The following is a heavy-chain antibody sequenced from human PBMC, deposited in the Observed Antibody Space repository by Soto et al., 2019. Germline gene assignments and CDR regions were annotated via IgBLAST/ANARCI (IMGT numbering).Heavy chain of an antibody. J-gene: IGHJ4*02. D-gene: IGHD3-3*01. CDR2: IKQDGSEK. CDR3: ARALRFLEWSLGY. Sequence: EVQLVESGGGLVQPGGSLRLSCAASGFTFSSYWMSWVRQAPGKGLEWVANIKQDGSEKYYVDSVKGRFTISRDNAKNSLYLQMNSLRAEDTAVYCCARALRFLEWSLGYWGQGTLVTVSS. CDR1: GFTFSSYW. V-gene: IGHV3-7*03.